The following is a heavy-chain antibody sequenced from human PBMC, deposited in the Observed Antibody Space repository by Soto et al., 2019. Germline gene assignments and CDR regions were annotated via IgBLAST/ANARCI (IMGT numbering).Heavy chain of an antibody. CDR2: INAGNGNT. CDR3: AREAYDFWSGPIDY. V-gene: IGHV1-3*01. J-gene: IGHJ4*02. Sequence: ASLKVSCKASGYTFTSYAMHWVRQAPGQRLEWMGWINAGNGNTKYSQKFQGRVTITRDTSASTAYMELSSLRSEDTAVYYCAREAYDFWSGPIDYWGQGTLVTVSS. D-gene: IGHD3-3*01. CDR1: GYTFTSYA.